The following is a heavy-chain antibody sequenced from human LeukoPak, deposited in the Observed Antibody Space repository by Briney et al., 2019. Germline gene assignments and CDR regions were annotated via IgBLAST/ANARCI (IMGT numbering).Heavy chain of an antibody. CDR1: GFTFTTYT. Sequence: GGSLRLSCAASGFTFTTYTMNWVRQAPGKGLEWVSSISSSSGYISYADSVKGRFTISRDNAKNSLYLQMNSLRAEDTAVYYCARAGYSSSWTPRYFDYWGQGTLVTVPS. D-gene: IGHD6-13*01. CDR3: ARAGYSSSWTPRYFDY. CDR2: ISSSSGYI. V-gene: IGHV3-21*01. J-gene: IGHJ4*02.